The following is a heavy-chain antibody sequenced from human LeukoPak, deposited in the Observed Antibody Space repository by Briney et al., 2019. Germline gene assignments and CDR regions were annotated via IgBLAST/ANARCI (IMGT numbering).Heavy chain of an antibody. J-gene: IGHJ4*02. CDR3: ARHRFASPLDS. CDR1: GVSSSSSY. D-gene: IGHD2-21*01. CDR2: IFYTGDS. V-gene: IGHV4-59*08. Sequence: SETLSLTCTVSGVSSSSSYWSWIRQPPGKGLEWIGYIFYTGDSNHNPSLKSRVSISLDTSKNQISLKSSSVTAADTAVYYCARHRFASPLDSWGQGTLVTVSS.